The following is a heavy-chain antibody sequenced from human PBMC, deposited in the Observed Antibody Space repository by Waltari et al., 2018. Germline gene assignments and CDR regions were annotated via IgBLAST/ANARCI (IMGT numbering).Heavy chain of an antibody. V-gene: IGHV3-23*01. CDR2: INDGGGST. CDR1: GTLFSAYA. J-gene: IGHJ4*02. CDR3: AKETLRWFDY. Sequence: EVQLLESGGGWVQQGGSLRLCWAGSGTLFSAYALSWVRQAPGKGLEWVSGINDGGGSTYYADSVKGRFTISRDNSRKMLFLQMSGLRAEDTAIYYCAKETLRWFDYWGQGTLVAVSS. D-gene: IGHD5-12*01.